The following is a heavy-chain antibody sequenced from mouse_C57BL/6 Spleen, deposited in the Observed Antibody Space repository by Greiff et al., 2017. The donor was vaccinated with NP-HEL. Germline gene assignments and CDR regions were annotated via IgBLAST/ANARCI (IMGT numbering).Heavy chain of an antibody. V-gene: IGHV1-69*01. CDR2: IDPSDSYT. CDR1: GYTFTSYW. D-gene: IGHD6-1*01. CDR3: ARGDRPSLAY. Sequence: QVQLQQPGAELVMPGASVKLSCKASGYTFTSYWMHWVKQRPGQGLEWIGEIDPSDSYTNYNQKFKGKSTLTVDKSSSTAYMQLSSLTSEDSAVYYCARGDRPSLAYWGQGTLVTVAA. J-gene: IGHJ3*01.